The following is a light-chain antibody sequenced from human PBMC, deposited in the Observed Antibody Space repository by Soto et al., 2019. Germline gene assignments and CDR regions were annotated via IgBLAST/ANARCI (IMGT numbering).Light chain of an antibody. CDR2: LNSDGSH. J-gene: IGLJ3*02. V-gene: IGLV4-69*01. CDR3: QTWGTGSSWV. CDR1: SGHSSYA. Sequence: PVLTQSPSASASLGASVKLTCTLSSGHSSYAIAWHQQQPEKGPRYLMKLNSDGSHSKGDGIPDRFSGSSSGAERYLTISSLQSEDEADYYCQTWGTGSSWVFGGGTKLTVL.